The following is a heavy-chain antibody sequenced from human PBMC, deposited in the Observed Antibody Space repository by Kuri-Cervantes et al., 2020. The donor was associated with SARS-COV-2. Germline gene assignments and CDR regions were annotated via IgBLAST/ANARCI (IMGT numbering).Heavy chain of an antibody. Sequence: SVKVSCKASGGTFSSYTISWVRQAPGQGLEWMGGIIPIFGTANYAQKFQGRVTITADKSTSTAYMELSSLRSEDTAVYYCAKDRSGSYYFFDAFDIWGQGTMVTVSS. D-gene: IGHD1-26*01. CDR2: IIPIFGTA. CDR3: AKDRSGSYYFFDAFDI. V-gene: IGHV1-69*06. CDR1: GGTFSSYT. J-gene: IGHJ3*02.